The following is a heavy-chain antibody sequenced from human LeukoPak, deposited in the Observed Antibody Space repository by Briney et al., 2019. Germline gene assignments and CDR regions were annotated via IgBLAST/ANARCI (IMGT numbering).Heavy chain of an antibody. Sequence: SETLSLTCTVSGASITTYSWSWIRQPPGKGLEWIGYTSNSGSTNYNPSLKSRVTISVDTSKKQFSLKLSSVTAADTAVYYCARDLKYIQGGMDVWGQGTTVTVSS. CDR2: TSNSGST. J-gene: IGHJ6*02. D-gene: IGHD1-1*01. V-gene: IGHV4-59*01. CDR3: ARDLKYIQGGMDV. CDR1: GASITTYS.